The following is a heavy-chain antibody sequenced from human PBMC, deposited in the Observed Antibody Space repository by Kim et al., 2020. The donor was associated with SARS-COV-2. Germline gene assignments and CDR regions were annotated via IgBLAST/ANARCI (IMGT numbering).Heavy chain of an antibody. CDR1: GFTFSSYA. D-gene: IGHD3-3*01. J-gene: IGHJ5*02. Sequence: GGSLRLSCAASGFTFSSYAMSWVRQAPGKGLEWVSAISGSGGSTYYADSVKGRFTISRDNSKNTLYLQMNSLRAEDTAVYYCAKDRETPNYDFSATARGTPRGPPTVPDCFDPWGQGTLVTVSS. V-gene: IGHV3-23*01. CDR2: ISGSGGST. CDR3: AKDRETPNYDFSATARGTPRGPPTVPDCFDP.